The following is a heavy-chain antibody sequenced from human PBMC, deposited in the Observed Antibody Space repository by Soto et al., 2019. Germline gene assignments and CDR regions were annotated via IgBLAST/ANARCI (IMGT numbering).Heavy chain of an antibody. J-gene: IGHJ4*02. CDR2: ISGGGSST. Sequence: GGSLRLSCAASGFTFSSYAMSWVRQALGKGLEWVSAISGGGSSTYYANSVKGRFSISRDNSKNTLYLQMDSLRAEDTAVYYCARVCDYSGHYGYFDYWGQGTLVTVSS. V-gene: IGHV3-23*01. CDR3: ARVCDYSGHYGYFDY. D-gene: IGHD3-22*01. CDR1: GFTFSSYA.